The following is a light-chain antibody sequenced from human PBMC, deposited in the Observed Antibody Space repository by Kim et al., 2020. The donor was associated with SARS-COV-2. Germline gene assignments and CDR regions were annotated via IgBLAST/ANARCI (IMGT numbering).Light chain of an antibody. V-gene: IGKV3-15*01. CDR2: GAS. Sequence: SGSPGERATLSCRASQSVTYNLAWYQQKPGQAPRLLIYGASTRATGFPARFSGSGSGTEFTLTIGSLQSEDFAVYYCQQYNSWPLTFGGGTKVDIK. CDR1: QSVTYN. J-gene: IGKJ4*01. CDR3: QQYNSWPLT.